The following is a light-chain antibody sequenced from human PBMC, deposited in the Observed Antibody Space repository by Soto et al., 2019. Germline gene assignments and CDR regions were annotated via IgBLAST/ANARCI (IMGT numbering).Light chain of an antibody. CDR2: EVS. CDR3: ASYTTSRPVV. Sequence: QSALTQPASVSGSPRQSITISCTGTSGDVGAYNSVSWYQQHPGKAPKLIIYEVSHRPSGISNRFSGSKSGNTASLAISGLQTEVEADYYCASYTTSRPVVFGGGTKLTVL. V-gene: IGLV2-14*01. J-gene: IGLJ3*02. CDR1: SGDVGAYNS.